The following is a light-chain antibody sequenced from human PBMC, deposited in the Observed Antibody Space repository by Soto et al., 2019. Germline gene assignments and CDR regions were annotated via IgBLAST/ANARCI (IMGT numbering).Light chain of an antibody. V-gene: IGKV3-15*01. CDR2: GAS. J-gene: IGKJ5*01. Sequence: EIVLTQSPVTLSLSPGERATLSCRASQSVTSNLAWYQQKPGQAPRLLIYGASTRATGIPARFSGTGSGTEFTLTISSLQSEDFALYYCQQYNNWPPITFGQGTRLEIK. CDR3: QQYNNWPPIT. CDR1: QSVTSN.